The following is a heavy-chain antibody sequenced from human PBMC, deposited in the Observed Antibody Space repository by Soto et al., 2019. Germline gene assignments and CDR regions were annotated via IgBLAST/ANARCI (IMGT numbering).Heavy chain of an antibody. CDR1: GFTFSSYS. CDR3: ARASRTYYDFWNGHYGMDV. V-gene: IGHV3-48*02. Sequence: GGSLRLSCAASGFTFSSYSMNWVRQAPGKGLEWVSYISSSSSTIYYADSVKGRFTISRDNAKNSLYLQMNSLRDEDTAVYYCARASRTYYDFWNGHYGMDVWGQGTTVTVSS. J-gene: IGHJ6*02. D-gene: IGHD3-3*01. CDR2: ISSSSSTI.